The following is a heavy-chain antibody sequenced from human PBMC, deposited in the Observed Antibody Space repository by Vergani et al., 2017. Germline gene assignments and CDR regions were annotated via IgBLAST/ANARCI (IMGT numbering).Heavy chain of an antibody. Sequence: EVQLVESGGGVVRPGGSLRLSCAASGFTFDDYGMSWVRQAPGKGLEWVSGINWNGGSTGYADSVKGRFTISRDNAKNSLYLQMNSLRAEDTALYYCARERNAYYDFWSGYYYQYYFDYWGQGTLVTVPS. CDR3: ARERNAYYDFWSGYYYQYYFDY. CDR1: GFTFDDYG. V-gene: IGHV3-20*04. CDR2: INWNGGST. D-gene: IGHD3-3*01. J-gene: IGHJ4*02.